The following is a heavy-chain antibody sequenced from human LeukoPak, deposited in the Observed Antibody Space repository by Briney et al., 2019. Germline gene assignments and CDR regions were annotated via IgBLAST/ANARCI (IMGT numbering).Heavy chain of an antibody. CDR3: ARAGTPFRGVKNAFDI. CDR2: INHSGST. Sequence: SETLSLTCAVYGGSFSGYYWSWIRQPPGKGLEWIGEINHSGSTNYNPSLKSRVTISVDTSKNQFSLKLSSVTAADTAVYYCARAGTPFRGVKNAFDIWGQGTMVTVSS. J-gene: IGHJ3*02. CDR1: GGSFSGYY. D-gene: IGHD3-10*01. V-gene: IGHV4-34*01.